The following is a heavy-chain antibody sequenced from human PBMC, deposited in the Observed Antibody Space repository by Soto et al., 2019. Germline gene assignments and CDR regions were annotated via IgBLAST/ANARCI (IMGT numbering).Heavy chain of an antibody. CDR2: IRSRANNYAT. CDR3: IRGQGAAIGDYYYHGMDA. D-gene: IGHD2-2*02. J-gene: IGHJ6*02. Sequence: EVQLVESGGGLVQPGGSLKLSCRASGFIFSGSAIHWVRQASGKGLEWVGRIRSRANNYATSSAASVKGRFFFSRDDSKNTAHLHMNTLKTEDTALNYCIRGQGAAIGDYYYHGMDAWGQGTTVTVSS. CDR1: GFIFSGSA. V-gene: IGHV3-73*02.